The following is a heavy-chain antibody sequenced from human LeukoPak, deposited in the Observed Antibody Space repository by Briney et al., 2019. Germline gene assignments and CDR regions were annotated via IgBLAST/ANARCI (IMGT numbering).Heavy chain of an antibody. V-gene: IGHV3-7*01. CDR3: ARDSSGFDY. Sequence: PGGSLRLSCVASGFTFNVYWMTWVRQAPGKGLEWVANIRHDGSARYYGDSVKGRFTISRDDAKNSLFLQMNSLRADDTALYYCARDSSGFDYWGQGTLVTVSS. D-gene: IGHD6-19*01. J-gene: IGHJ4*02. CDR2: IRHDGSAR. CDR1: GFTFNVYW.